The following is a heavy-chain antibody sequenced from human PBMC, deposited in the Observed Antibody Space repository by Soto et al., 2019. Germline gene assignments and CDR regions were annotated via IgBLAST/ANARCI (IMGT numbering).Heavy chain of an antibody. CDR3: ATGVGGYAAYCDS. CDR1: GFIFSGYG. Sequence: QVQLVESGGAVVQPGRSLRLSCAASGFIFSGYGMHWLRQAPGKGLEWVAVIWYDGTNKYYADSVQGRFTISRDNSKNTLDLQMNSLRADDTAVYYCATGVGGYAAYCDSWGQGTLVTVSS. J-gene: IGHJ4*02. CDR2: IWYDGTNK. D-gene: IGHD6-25*01. V-gene: IGHV3-33*01.